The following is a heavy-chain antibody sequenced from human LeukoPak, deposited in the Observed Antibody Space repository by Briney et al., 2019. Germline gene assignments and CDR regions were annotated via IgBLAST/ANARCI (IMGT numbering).Heavy chain of an antibody. D-gene: IGHD6-13*01. Sequence: ASVKVSCKASGGTFSSYAISWVRQAPGQGLEWMGRIIPILGIANYAQKFQGRVTITADKSTSTAYMELSSLRSEDTAVYYCARSSDRSSWYSFFGYWGQGTLVTVSS. V-gene: IGHV1-69*04. J-gene: IGHJ4*02. CDR1: GGTFSSYA. CDR2: IIPILGIA. CDR3: ARSSDRSSWYSFFGY.